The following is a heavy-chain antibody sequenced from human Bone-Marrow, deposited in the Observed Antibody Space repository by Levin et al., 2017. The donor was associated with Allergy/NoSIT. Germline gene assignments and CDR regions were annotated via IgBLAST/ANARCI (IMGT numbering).Heavy chain of an antibody. Sequence: GSGPTLVKPTQTLTLTCTFSGFSFSTSGVGVGWIRQPPGKALEWLALTYWDDDKRYSPSLKSRLTITKDISKNQVVLTMTNVDPVDTGTYFCAGWYASGWFDHWGQGTQVTVSS. V-gene: IGHV2-5*02. CDR1: GFSFSTSGVG. CDR3: AGWYASGWFDH. J-gene: IGHJ5*02. CDR2: TYWDDDK. D-gene: IGHD6-19*01.